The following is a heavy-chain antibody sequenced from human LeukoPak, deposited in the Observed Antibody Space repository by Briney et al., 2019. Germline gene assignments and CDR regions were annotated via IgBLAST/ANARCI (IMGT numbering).Heavy chain of an antibody. CDR1: GLTFSNSA. V-gene: IGHV3-23*01. CDR2: ISGSGGST. J-gene: IGHJ5*02. CDR3: ARDPSYSNYGNWFDP. D-gene: IGHD4-11*01. Sequence: GGSLRLSCAASGLTFSNSAMNWVRQAPGKGLEWVSAISGSGGSTYYADSVKGRFTISRDNAKNSLYLQMNSLRAEDTAVYYCARDPSYSNYGNWFDPWGQGTLVTVSS.